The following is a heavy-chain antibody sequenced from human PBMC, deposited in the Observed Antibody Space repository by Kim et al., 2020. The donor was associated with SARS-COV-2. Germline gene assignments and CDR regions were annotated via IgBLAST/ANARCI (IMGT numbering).Heavy chain of an antibody. CDR1: GFTFSSYA. D-gene: IGHD6-19*01. V-gene: IGHV3-23*01. J-gene: IGHJ4*02. CDR3: ATTVVGTLRYFDY. CDR2: ISDGGGNT. Sequence: GGSLRLSCAASGFTFSSYAMSWVRQAPGKGLEWVSVISDGGGNTYYADSVKGRFTISRDNSKNTLYLQMNSLRAEDTAVYYCATTVVGTLRYFDYWGQGTLVTVSS.